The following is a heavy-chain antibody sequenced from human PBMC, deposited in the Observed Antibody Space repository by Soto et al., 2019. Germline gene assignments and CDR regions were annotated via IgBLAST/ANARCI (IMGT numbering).Heavy chain of an antibody. D-gene: IGHD6-13*01. CDR1: GFSSTTYA. CDR3: GVSAGPEV. CDR2: ISADSGEP. Sequence: SVKVSCQASGFSSTTYAFSWVRRAPGQGLEWMGLISADSGEPRYAQKFQGRVAVTTDTSTRTAYMELRGLTSDDTAVYYCGVSAGPEVWGQGIRVTVSS. J-gene: IGHJ4*02. V-gene: IGHV1-18*01.